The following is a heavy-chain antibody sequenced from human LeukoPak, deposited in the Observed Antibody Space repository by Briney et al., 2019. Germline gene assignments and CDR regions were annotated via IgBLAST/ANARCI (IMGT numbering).Heavy chain of an antibody. CDR1: GGSFSGYY. D-gene: IGHD3-10*01. V-gene: IGHV4-34*01. CDR2: INHSGST. Sequence: SETLSLTCAVYGGSFSGYYWSWIRQPPGKGLEWIGEINHSGSTNYNPSLKSRVTISVDTSKNQFSLKLSSVTAADTAVYYCARQVLWFGEFGYYGMDVWGQGTTVTVSS. CDR3: ARQVLWFGEFGYYGMDV. J-gene: IGHJ6*02.